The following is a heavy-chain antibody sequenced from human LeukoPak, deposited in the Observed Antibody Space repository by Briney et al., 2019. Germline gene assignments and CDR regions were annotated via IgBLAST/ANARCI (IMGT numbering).Heavy chain of an antibody. CDR2: IWYDGSNK. D-gene: IGHD3-22*01. CDR1: GFIFRSYG. J-gene: IGHJ4*02. V-gene: IGHV3-33*01. CDR3: AREGSAYYYDSSGYYYFDY. Sequence: GRSLRLSCAASGFIFRSYGMHWVRQAPGKGLEWVAVIWYDGSNKYYADSVKGRFTISRDNSQNTLYLQMDSLRAEDTAVYYCAREGSAYYYDSSGYYYFDYWGQGTLVTVSS.